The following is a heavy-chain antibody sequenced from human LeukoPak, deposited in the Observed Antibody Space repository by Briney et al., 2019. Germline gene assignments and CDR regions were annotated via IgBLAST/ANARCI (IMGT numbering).Heavy chain of an antibody. Sequence: GGSLRLSCAASGFTFSSYVMSWVRQAPGKGLEWVSSIITTGGNSYFADSVRGRFTISRDNSKNTVYLQMSSLRADDTALYYCAKGLTDAFDIWGQGTMVTVSS. D-gene: IGHD3-16*01. CDR3: AKGLTDAFDI. V-gene: IGHV3-23*01. CDR2: IITTGGNS. J-gene: IGHJ3*02. CDR1: GFTFSSYV.